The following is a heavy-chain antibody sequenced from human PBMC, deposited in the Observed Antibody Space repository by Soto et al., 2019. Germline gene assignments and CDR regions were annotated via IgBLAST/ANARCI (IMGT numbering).Heavy chain of an antibody. J-gene: IGHJ4*02. Sequence: QITLKESGPTLVKPTQTLTLTCTFSGFSLTTSGVSVGWIRQRPGRALEWLALIYWDGDNRYSPSLRSRLTXTTXPSKNQVVLTMTNMDPVDTATYFCAHSRWSYYFDYWGQGTLVTVSS. D-gene: IGHD2-8*01. CDR3: AHSRWSYYFDY. V-gene: IGHV2-5*02. CDR1: GFSLTTSGVS. CDR2: IYWDGDN.